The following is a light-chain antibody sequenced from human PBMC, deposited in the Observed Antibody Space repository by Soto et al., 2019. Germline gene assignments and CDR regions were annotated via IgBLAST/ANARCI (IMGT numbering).Light chain of an antibody. CDR3: SSFAPSNTCV. CDR2: EVT. V-gene: IGLV2-8*01. J-gene: IGLJ3*02. Sequence: QSALTQPPSASGSPGQSVTISCTGTSSDVGAYNYVSWYQQHAGKAPKLVIYEVTKRPSGVPDRFSGSKSANTASLPVSGLQAEDEADYCCSSFAPSNTCVFGGGTQLTVL. CDR1: SSDVGAYNY.